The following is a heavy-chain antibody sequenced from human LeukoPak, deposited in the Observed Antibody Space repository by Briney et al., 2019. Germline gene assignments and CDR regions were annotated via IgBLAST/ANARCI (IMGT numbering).Heavy chain of an antibody. CDR1: GFTFSSYG. CDR2: IRYDGSDK. CDR3: AKDGSSWYGAFDI. V-gene: IGHV3-30*02. J-gene: IGHJ3*02. Sequence: GGSLRLSCAASGFTFSSYGMHWVRQAPGKGLEWVAFIRYDGSDKYYADSVKGRFTVSRDNSKNTLYLQMNSLRAEDTTVYYCAKDGSSWYGAFDIWGQGTMVTVSS. D-gene: IGHD6-13*01.